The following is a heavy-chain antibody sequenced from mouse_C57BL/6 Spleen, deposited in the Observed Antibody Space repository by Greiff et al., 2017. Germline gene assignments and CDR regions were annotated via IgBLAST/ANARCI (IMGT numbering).Heavy chain of an antibody. J-gene: IGHJ4*01. CDR1: GFTFSSYA. CDR2: ISDGGSYT. V-gene: IGHV5-4*01. Sequence: VQLKESGGGLVKPGGSLKLSCAASGFTFSSYAMSWVRQTPEKRLEWVATISDGGSYTYYPDNVKGRFTISRDNAKNNLYLQMSHLKSEDTAMYYCATYGNFREDAMDYWGQGTSVTVSS. D-gene: IGHD2-10*02. CDR3: ATYGNFREDAMDY.